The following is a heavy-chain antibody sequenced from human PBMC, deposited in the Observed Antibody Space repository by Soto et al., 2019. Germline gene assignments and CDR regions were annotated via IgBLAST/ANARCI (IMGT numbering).Heavy chain of an antibody. CDR2: ISAYNGNT. CDR3: ARESSSSCHAY. CDR1: GYTFTSYG. V-gene: IGHV1-18*01. Sequence: QVQLVQSGAEVKKPGASVKVSCKASGYTFTSYGISWVRQAPGQGLEWMGWISAYNGNTNYAQKLQGRVTMTTDTSTRTAYMEPRSLRADDTAVDYCARESSSSCHAYWGQGTLVTVSS. D-gene: IGHD6-13*01. J-gene: IGHJ4*02.